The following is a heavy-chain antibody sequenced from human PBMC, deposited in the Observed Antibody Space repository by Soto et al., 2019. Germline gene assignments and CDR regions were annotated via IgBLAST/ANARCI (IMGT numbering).Heavy chain of an antibody. V-gene: IGHV1-18*04. CDR3: SRARYCTSPSCYNHYYYGMDI. CDR1: GYTFTKYG. Sequence: QEQLVQSGGEVKKPGASVRVSCKASGYTFTKYGITWVRQAPGQGLEWMGWIGVYNGKTNYARKLQGRVIMTATTSADTAYMELRSLRSDDTAVYYCSRARYCTSPSCYNHYYYGMDIWGQGTTVSVSS. CDR2: IGVYNGKT. J-gene: IGHJ6*02. D-gene: IGHD2-2*02.